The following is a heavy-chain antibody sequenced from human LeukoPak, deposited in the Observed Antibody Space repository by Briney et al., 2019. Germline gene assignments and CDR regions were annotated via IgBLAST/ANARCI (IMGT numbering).Heavy chain of an antibody. CDR2: ISAYNGNT. CDR1: GYTFTSYT. V-gene: IGHV1-18*01. CDR3: ARDPLDYSSSWYGRDWFDP. Sequence: GASVKVSCKASGYTFTSYTISWVRQAPRQRLEWMGWISAYNGNTNYAQKLQGRITMTTDTSTSTAYMELRSLRSDDTAVYYCARDPLDYSSSWYGRDWFDPWGQGTLVTVSS. D-gene: IGHD6-13*01. J-gene: IGHJ5*02.